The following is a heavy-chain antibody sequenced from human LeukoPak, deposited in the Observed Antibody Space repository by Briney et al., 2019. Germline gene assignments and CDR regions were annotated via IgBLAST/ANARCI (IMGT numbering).Heavy chain of an antibody. CDR1: GFTFSNYA. Sequence: PGGSLRLSCAASGFTFSNYAMNWVRQAPGKGLEWVSTISGSGGSTYYADSVKGRFTISRGNSKNTLYLQMNSLRAEDTAVYYCAKEWKTTGITGNTEFDYWGQGTLVTVSS. CDR2: ISGSGGST. J-gene: IGHJ4*02. CDR3: AKEWKTTGITGNTEFDY. V-gene: IGHV3-23*01. D-gene: IGHD1-7*01.